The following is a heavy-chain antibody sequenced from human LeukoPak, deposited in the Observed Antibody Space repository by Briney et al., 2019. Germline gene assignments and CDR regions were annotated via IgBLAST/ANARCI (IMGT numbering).Heavy chain of an antibody. Sequence: GASVKVSCKASGYTFTSYGISWVRQAPGQGLEWMGWISAYNGNTNYAQKLQGRVTMTTDTSTSTAYMELRSLRSDDTAVYYCARGPRIGYCSSTSCYSMGYWGQGTLVTASS. V-gene: IGHV1-18*01. CDR3: ARGPRIGYCSSTSCYSMGY. D-gene: IGHD2-2*03. CDR1: GYTFTSYG. J-gene: IGHJ4*02. CDR2: ISAYNGNT.